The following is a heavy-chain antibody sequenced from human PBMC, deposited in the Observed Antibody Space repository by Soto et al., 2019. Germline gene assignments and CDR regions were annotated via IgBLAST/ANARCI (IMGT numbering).Heavy chain of an antibody. CDR3: ARDGGYYLDY. CDR1: GIMFSSYW. CDR2: IKQDGTEK. Sequence: EVQLVESGGGLVQPGGSLRLSCAASGIMFSSYWMSWVRQAPGKGLEWVANIKQDGTEKYYVDSVEGRFTISSDNVKDSVYLQMNSLRAEDTAVYYCARDGGYYLDYWGQGALVTVSS. D-gene: IGHD3-3*01. J-gene: IGHJ4*02. V-gene: IGHV3-7*03.